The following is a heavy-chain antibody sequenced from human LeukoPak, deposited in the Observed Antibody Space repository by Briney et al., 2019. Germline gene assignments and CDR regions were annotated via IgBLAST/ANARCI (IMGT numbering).Heavy chain of an antibody. CDR3: ARLLSITGTTEDY. J-gene: IGHJ4*02. CDR1: GHSFTTYW. CDR2: IYPGDSDT. Sequence: GESLMISCKGSGHSFTTYWIGWVRPMPGKGLEWMGLIYPGDSDTRYSPSFEGQVTISADKSISTAYLQWSSLKASDTAMYYCARLLSITGTTEDYWGQGTLVTVSS. D-gene: IGHD1-20*01. V-gene: IGHV5-51*01.